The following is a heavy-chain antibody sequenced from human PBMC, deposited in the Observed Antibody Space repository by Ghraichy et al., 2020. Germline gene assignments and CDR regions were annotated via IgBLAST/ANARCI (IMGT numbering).Heavy chain of an antibody. CDR1: GFTFSDYA. CDR2: ISSPGSSA. J-gene: IGHJ4*02. CDR3: AKVRASGYCSGSTCSPDY. D-gene: IGHD2-15*01. Sequence: GGSLRLSCAASGFTFSDYAMNWVRQAPEKGLEWVSIISSPGSSAYYADAVRGRFTISRDNSKNTLYLQMNSLRAEDTAVYYCAKVRASGYCSGSTCSPDYWGQGTLVTVSS. V-gene: IGHV3-23*01.